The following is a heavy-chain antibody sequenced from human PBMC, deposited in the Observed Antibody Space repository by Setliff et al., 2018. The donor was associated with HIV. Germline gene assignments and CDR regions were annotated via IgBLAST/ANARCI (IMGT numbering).Heavy chain of an antibody. CDR2: IRDSGVSV. CDR3: AREGLLRGYWPFFDY. D-gene: IGHD2-21*02. Sequence: PGGSLRLSCAASGFSFNNYGMTWVRQAPGKGLEWVSGIRDSGVSVYYADSVRGRFTISRDNSKNTLYLQMNSLRVEDTAVYYCAREGLLRGYWPFFDYWGQGTLVTVSS. J-gene: IGHJ4*02. V-gene: IGHV3-23*01. CDR1: GFSFNNYG.